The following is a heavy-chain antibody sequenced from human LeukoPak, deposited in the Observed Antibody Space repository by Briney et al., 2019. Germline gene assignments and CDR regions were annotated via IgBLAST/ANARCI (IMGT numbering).Heavy chain of an antibody. D-gene: IGHD6-19*01. CDR1: GFTFSSYS. CDR2: ISYDGSNK. J-gene: IGHJ6*02. CDR3: ARPYSSGWYSYYYGMDV. V-gene: IGHV3-30*03. Sequence: GGSLRLSCAASGFTFSSYSMNWVRQAPGKGLEWVAVISYDGSNKYYADSVKGRFTISRDNSKNTLYLQMNSLRAEDTAVYYCARPYSSGWYSYYYGMDVWGQGTTVTVSS.